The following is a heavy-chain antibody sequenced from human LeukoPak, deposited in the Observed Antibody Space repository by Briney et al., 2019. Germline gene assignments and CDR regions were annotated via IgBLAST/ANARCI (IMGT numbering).Heavy chain of an antibody. CDR3: ARNYRAISMVRGVIHFDY. CDR2: INPNSGGT. D-gene: IGHD3-10*01. J-gene: IGHJ4*02. Sequence: PVASVKVSCKASGYTVSDYYVHWVRQAPGQGLEWMGWINPNSGGTNYAQKFQGRVTMTRDTSISTAYMELSRLRSDDTAVYYCARNYRAISMVRGVIHFDYWGQGTLVTVSS. CDR1: GYTVSDYY. V-gene: IGHV1-2*02.